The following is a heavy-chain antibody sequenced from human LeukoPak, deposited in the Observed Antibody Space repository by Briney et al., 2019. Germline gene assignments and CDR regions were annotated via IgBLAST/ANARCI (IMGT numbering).Heavy chain of an antibody. Sequence: PSETLSLTCTVSGGSISSGGYYWSWIRQHPGKGLEWIGYIYYSGSTNYNPSLKSRVTISVDTSKNQFSLKLSSVTAADTAVYYCARHTGAYSSSPFDYWGQGTLVTVSS. D-gene: IGHD6-6*01. J-gene: IGHJ4*02. CDR3: ARHTGAYSSSPFDY. CDR1: GGSISSGGYY. V-gene: IGHV4-61*08. CDR2: IYYSGST.